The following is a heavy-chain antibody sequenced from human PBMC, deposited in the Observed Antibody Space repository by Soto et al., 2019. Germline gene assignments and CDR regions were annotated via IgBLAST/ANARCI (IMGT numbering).Heavy chain of an antibody. CDR1: GFTFSSYA. CDR2: ISGSGGST. J-gene: IGHJ5*02. CDR3: AKVGATAGDDSSSPWVDP. Sequence: GGSLRLSCAASGFTFSSYAMSWVRQAPGKGLGWVSAISGSGGSTYYADSVKGRFTISRDNSKNTLYLQMNSLRAEDTAVYYCAKVGATAGDDSSSPWVDPWGQGTLVTVSS. V-gene: IGHV3-23*01. D-gene: IGHD6-6*01.